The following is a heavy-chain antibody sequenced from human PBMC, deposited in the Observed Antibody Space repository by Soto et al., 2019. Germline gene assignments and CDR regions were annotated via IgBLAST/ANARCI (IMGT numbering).Heavy chain of an antibody. CDR1: GFTFTSYD. D-gene: IGHD4-4*01. Sequence: GGSLRLSCAASGFTFTSYDMHWVRQAPGKGLEWMALILHDGSAEYYADSVKGRFTISRDNSKSTLYLQMNSLRAEDTAVYYCARSRDGYSFYFYYGMDVWGQGTTVTVSS. V-gene: IGHV3-30*03. CDR3: ARSRDGYSFYFYYGMDV. J-gene: IGHJ6*02. CDR2: ILHDGSAE.